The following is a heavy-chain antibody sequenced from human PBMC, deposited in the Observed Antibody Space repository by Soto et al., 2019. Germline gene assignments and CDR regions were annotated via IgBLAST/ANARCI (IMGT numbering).Heavy chain of an antibody. CDR2: IVVGSGNT. CDR1: GFTFTSSA. D-gene: IGHD3-9*01. V-gene: IGHV1-58*01. CDR3: AAAPGSYYDILTGYYMLPDYYGTDV. Sequence: SVKVSCKASGFTFTSSAVQWVRQARGQRLEWIGWIVVGSGNTNYAQKFQERVTITRDMSTSTAYMELSSLRSEDTAVYYCAAAPGSYYDILTGYYMLPDYYGTDVWGQGTTVTVSS. J-gene: IGHJ6*02.